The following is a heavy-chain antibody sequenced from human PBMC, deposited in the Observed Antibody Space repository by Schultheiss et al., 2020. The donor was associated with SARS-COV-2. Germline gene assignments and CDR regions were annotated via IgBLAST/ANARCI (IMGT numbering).Heavy chain of an antibody. J-gene: IGHJ5*02. Sequence: GGSLRLSCAASGFTFSDYYMSWIRQAPGKGLEWVSYISSSGSTIYYADSVKGRFTISRDNSKNTVYLQMNSLRAEDTAVYYCAKMSSTMWYEGSWGQGTLVTVSS. D-gene: IGHD2-2*01. V-gene: IGHV3-11*01. CDR2: ISSSGSTI. CDR1: GFTFSDYY. CDR3: AKMSSTMWYEGS.